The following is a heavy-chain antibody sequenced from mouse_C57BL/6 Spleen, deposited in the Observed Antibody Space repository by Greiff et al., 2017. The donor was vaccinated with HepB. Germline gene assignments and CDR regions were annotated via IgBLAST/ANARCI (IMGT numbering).Heavy chain of an antibody. Sequence: EVMLVESGGDLVKPGGSLKLSCAASGFTFSSYGMSWVRQTPDKRLEWVATISSGGSYTYYPDSVKGRFTISRDNAKNTLYLQMSSLKSEDTAMYYCARRVITTNAMDYWGQGTSVTVSS. CDR2: ISSGGSYT. V-gene: IGHV5-6*02. CDR1: GFTFSSYG. J-gene: IGHJ4*01. D-gene: IGHD1-1*01. CDR3: ARRVITTNAMDY.